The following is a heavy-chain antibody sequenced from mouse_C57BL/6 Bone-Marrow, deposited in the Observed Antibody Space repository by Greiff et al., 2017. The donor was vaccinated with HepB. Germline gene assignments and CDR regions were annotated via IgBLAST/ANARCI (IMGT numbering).Heavy chain of an antibody. CDR2: IYPGSGNT. V-gene: IGHV1-76*01. J-gene: IGHJ2*01. D-gene: IGHD1-1*01. CDR3: ARGGVVEADFDY. CDR1: GYTFTDYY. Sequence: QVQLQQSGAELVRPGASVKLSCKASGYTFTDYYINWVKQRPGQGLEWIASIYPGSGNTYYNEKFKGKATLTAEKSSSTAYMQLSSLTSEDSAVYFCARGGVVEADFDYWGQGTTLTVSS.